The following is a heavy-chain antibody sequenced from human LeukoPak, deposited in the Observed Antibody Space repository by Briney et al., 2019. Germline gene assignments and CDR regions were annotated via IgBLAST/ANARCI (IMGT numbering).Heavy chain of an antibody. D-gene: IGHD1-26*01. CDR1: GFTVSSNY. Sequence: GGSLRLSCAASGFTVSSNYMSWVRQAPGKGLEWVSVIYSGGSTYYADSVKGGFTISRDNSKNTLYLQMNSLRAEDTAVYYCARVSGSYYFDYWAQGTLDTVAS. V-gene: IGHV3-53*01. J-gene: IGHJ4*02. CDR3: ARVSGSYYFDY. CDR2: IYSGGST.